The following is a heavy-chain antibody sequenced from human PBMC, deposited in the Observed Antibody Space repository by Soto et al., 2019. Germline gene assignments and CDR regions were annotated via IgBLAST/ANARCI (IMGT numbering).Heavy chain of an antibody. CDR1: GFTFSSYV. V-gene: IGHV3-23*01. J-gene: IGHJ4*02. CDR3: AKAGVGWLQVPLDY. CDR2: ISGSARST. D-gene: IGHD1-26*01. Sequence: EVQLLESGGGLVQPGGSLRLSCAASGFTFSSYVMSWVRQAPGKGLEWVSAISGSARSTYYADSVKGRFTISRDNSKNMLYLQMTSLSAEDTAVYYCAKAGVGWLQVPLDYWGPGTLVTVSS.